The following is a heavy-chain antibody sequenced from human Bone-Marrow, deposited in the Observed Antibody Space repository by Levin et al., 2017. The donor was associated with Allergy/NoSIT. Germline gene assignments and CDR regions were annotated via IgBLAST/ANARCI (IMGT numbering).Heavy chain of an antibody. D-gene: IGHD1-26*01. Sequence: SVKVSCKASGGTFNSYAISWVRQAPGQGPEWMGGIIPILGSANYAQKFQGRVTINADESTSTNGSTTTVYMELSNLRSDDTAVYYCARAGFQLLQNWFDPWGQGTLVTVSS. V-gene: IGHV1-69*13. CDR1: GGTFNSYA. CDR2: IIPILGSA. J-gene: IGHJ5*02. CDR3: ARAGFQLLQNWFDP.